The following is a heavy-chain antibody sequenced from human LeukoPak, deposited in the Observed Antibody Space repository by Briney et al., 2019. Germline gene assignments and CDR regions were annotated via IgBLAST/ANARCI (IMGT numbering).Heavy chain of an antibody. CDR3: AREELVHYYYYMDV. D-gene: IGHD6-6*01. J-gene: IGHJ6*03. Sequence: SETLSLTCTVSGGSISSGDHYWSWIRQPPGKGLEWIGYIYYSGSTYYNPSLKSRVTMSVDTSKNQFSLKLSSVTAADTAVYYCAREELVHYYYYMDVWGKGTTVTVSS. CDR2: IYYSGST. V-gene: IGHV4-61*08. CDR1: GGSISSGDHY.